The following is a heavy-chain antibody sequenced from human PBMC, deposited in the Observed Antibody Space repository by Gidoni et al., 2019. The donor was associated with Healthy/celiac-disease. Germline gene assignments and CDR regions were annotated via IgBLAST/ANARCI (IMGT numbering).Heavy chain of an antibody. CDR2: IYYRGST. Sequence: QVQLQESGPGLVRPSQTLSLTGTVSVRSISSGDYYWSWIRQPPGKGLEWIGYIYYRGSTYYNPSLKSRVTISVDTSKNQFSLKLSSVTAADTAVYYCAREVSWNYYDSSGTWGQGTLVTVSS. CDR1: VRSISSGDYY. D-gene: IGHD3-22*01. CDR3: AREVSWNYYDSSGT. V-gene: IGHV4-30-4*01. J-gene: IGHJ5*02.